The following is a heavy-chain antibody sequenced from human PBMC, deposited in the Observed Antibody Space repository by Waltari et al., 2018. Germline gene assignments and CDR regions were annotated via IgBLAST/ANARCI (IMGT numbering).Heavy chain of an antibody. D-gene: IGHD6-13*01. Sequence: QVQLQESGPGLVKPSETLSLTCAVSGYSISSGYYWGWIRQPPGKGLEWIGSIYHSGSTYYNPSLKSRVTISVDTSKNQFSLKLSSVTAADTAVYYCARAPMSGAATGTFDFWGLGSLVTVSP. V-gene: IGHV4-38-2*01. J-gene: IGHJ4*02. CDR1: GYSISSGYY. CDR2: IYHSGST. CDR3: ARAPMSGAATGTFDF.